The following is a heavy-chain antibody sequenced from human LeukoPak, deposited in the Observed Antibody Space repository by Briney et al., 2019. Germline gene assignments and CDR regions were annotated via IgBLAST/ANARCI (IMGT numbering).Heavy chain of an antibody. Sequence: SETLSLTCTVSGGSISSYYWSWIRQPPGKGLEWIGYIYYSGSTNYNPSLKSRVTISVDTSKNQFSLKLSSVTAADTAVYYCARGMGRTYYDILTGSNWFDPWGQGTLVTVSS. CDR2: IYYSGST. CDR3: ARGMGRTYYDILTGSNWFDP. V-gene: IGHV4-59*12. D-gene: IGHD3-9*01. CDR1: GGSISSYY. J-gene: IGHJ5*02.